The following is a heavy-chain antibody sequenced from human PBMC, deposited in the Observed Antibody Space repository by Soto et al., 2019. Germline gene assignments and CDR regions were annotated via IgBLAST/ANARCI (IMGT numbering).Heavy chain of an antibody. CDR1: GGTFSSYA. Sequence: QVQLVQSGAEVKKPGSSVKVSCKASGGTFSSYAISWVRQAPGQGLEWMGGIIPIFGTANYAQKFQGRVTLTADESTSTASMELSSLRSEDTSVYYCARDPRRSGSDDAFDIWGQGTMVTVSS. D-gene: IGHD3-10*01. J-gene: IGHJ3*02. CDR2: IIPIFGTA. CDR3: ARDPRRSGSDDAFDI. V-gene: IGHV1-69*12.